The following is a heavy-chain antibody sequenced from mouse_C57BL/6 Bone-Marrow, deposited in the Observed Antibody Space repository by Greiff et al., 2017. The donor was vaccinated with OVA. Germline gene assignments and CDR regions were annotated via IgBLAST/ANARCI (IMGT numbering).Heavy chain of an antibody. J-gene: IGHJ2*01. V-gene: IGHV14-4*01. Sequence: EVKLQESGAELVRPGASVKLSCTASGFNIKDDYMHWVKQRPEQGLEWIGWIDPENGDTEYASKFQGKATITADTSSNTAYLQLSSLTSEDTAVYYCTTGYGNSLGYWGQGTTLTVSS. CDR3: TTGYGNSLGY. CDR2: IDPENGDT. D-gene: IGHD2-1*01. CDR1: GFNIKDDY.